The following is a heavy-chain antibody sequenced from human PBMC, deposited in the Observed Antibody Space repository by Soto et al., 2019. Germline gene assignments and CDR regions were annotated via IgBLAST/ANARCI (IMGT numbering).Heavy chain of an antibody. CDR3: ARDRDEILTGYHDY. J-gene: IGHJ4*02. V-gene: IGHV3-30-3*01. Sequence: QVHLVESGGDVVQPGKSLRLSCTASGFTFTKFAMHWVRRAPGKGLEWVAVLSYDGSEEYYADSVKGRFTISRDNSRNTLYLHLTTLRAEDTAVYYCARDRDEILTGYHDYWGQGTVVTVST. D-gene: IGHD3-9*01. CDR1: GFTFTKFA. CDR2: LSYDGSEE.